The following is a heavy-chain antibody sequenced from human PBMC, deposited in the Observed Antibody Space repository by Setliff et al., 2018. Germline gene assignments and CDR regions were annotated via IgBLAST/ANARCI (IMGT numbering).Heavy chain of an antibody. D-gene: IGHD2-15*01. J-gene: IGHJ3*02. CDR3: VLTMTNMDPVDTATYYCAHRPKMGSDGFYSAFDM. CDR1: GFTFSSFW. CDR2: INQDGSGK. V-gene: IGHV3-7*01. Sequence: GGSLRLSCAASGFTFSSFWMAWVRQSPGRGLEWVANINQDGSGKFYVDSVKGRFTIFRDNAKNSLSLQMNDLRAEDTSKNQVVLTMTNMDPVDTATYYCAHRPKMGSDGFYSAFDMWGQGTMVTVSS.